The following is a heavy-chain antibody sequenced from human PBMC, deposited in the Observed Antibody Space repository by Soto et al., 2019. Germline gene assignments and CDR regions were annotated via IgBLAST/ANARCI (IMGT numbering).Heavy chain of an antibody. CDR3: ARYRFSATWSKFDY. CDR1: GASISSDAYF. Sequence: SETLSLTCAVSGASISSDAYFWSWIRQHPGKGLEWIGYISYSGSTYYNPSLKSRVTISVDTSKNQFSLKLTSVTAADTAVYYCARYRFSATWSKFDYWGQGTLVTVSS. J-gene: IGHJ4*02. CDR2: ISYSGST. V-gene: IGHV4-31*11. D-gene: IGHD3-16*02.